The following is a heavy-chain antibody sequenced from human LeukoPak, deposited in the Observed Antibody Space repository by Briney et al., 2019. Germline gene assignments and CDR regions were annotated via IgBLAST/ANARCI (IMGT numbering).Heavy chain of an antibody. V-gene: IGHV3-74*01. D-gene: IGHD2-15*01. Sequence: GGSLRLSCAASGFTLRSHWMHWVRQAPGKGLVWVSHISTDGTTTNYADSVKGRFTISRDNAKDTLYLQMHSLRVDDTAVYYCARSLGYSSGGWGQGTLVTVSS. CDR2: ISTDGTTT. J-gene: IGHJ4*02. CDR3: ARSLGYSSGG. CDR1: GFTLRSHW.